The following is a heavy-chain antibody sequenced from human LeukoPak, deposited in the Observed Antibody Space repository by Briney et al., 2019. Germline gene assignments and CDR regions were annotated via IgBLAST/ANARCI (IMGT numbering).Heavy chain of an antibody. Sequence: PGGSLRLSCAASGFTFSDYYMSWIRQAPGKGLEWVSYISSSGSTIYYADSVKGRFTISRDNAKSSLYLQMNSLRAEDTAVYYCASSARSDYYYGMDVWGQGTTVTVSS. CDR3: ASSARSDYYYGMDV. J-gene: IGHJ6*02. CDR2: ISSSGSTI. V-gene: IGHV3-11*01. CDR1: GFTFSDYY.